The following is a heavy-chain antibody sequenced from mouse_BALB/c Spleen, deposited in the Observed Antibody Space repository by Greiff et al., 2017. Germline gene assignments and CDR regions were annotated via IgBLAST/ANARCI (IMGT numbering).Heavy chain of an antibody. CDR2: ISSGSSTI. CDR3: ARDKTTATGAMDY. Sequence: EVKLVESGGGLVQPGGSRKLSCAASGFTFSSFGMHWVRQAPEKGLEWVAYISSGSSTIYYADTVKGRFTISRDNPKNTLFLQMTSLRSEDTAMYYCARDKTTATGAMDYWGQGTSVTVSS. J-gene: IGHJ4*01. D-gene: IGHD1-2*01. CDR1: GFTFSSFG. V-gene: IGHV5-17*02.